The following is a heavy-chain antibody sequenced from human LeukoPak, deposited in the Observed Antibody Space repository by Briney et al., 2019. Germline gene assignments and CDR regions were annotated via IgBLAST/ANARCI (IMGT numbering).Heavy chain of an antibody. J-gene: IGHJ4*02. V-gene: IGHV4-39*07. Sequence: SETLSLTCTVSGGSISSGSYYWGWIRQPPGKGLEWIGSIYYSGSTYYNPSLKSRVTISVDTSKNQFSLKLSSVTAADTAVYYCARGNVNTTLSFDYWGQGTLVTVSS. CDR3: ARGNVNTTLSFDY. D-gene: IGHD3-22*01. CDR2: IYYSGST. CDR1: GGSISSGSYY.